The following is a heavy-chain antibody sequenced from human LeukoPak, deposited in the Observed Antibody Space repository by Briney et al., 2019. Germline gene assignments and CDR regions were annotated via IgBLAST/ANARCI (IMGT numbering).Heavy chain of an antibody. CDR2: ISSTGTAI. J-gene: IGHJ3*01. V-gene: IGHV3-48*03. Sequence: GGSLGLSCAASGFTFSLCEMNWVRQAPGKGLEWVSYISSTGTAIYYADSVKGRFTISRDNAKKSLYLQMNSLRAEDTAVYYCARDSTTLNAFDLWGQGTMVTVSS. CDR3: ARDSTTLNAFDL. D-gene: IGHD4-11*01. CDR1: GFTFSLCE.